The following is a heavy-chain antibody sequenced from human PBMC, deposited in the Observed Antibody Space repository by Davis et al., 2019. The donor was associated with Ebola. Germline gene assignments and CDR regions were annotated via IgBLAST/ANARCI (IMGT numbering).Heavy chain of an antibody. D-gene: IGHD2-2*01. Sequence: PSETLSLTCTVSGGSISSGGYYWSWIRQHPGKGLEWIGYIYYSGSTYYNPSLKSRVTISVDTSKNQFSLKLSSVTAADTAVYYCAIFTRPAAAAIPFDYWGQGTLVTVSS. CDR3: AIFTRPAAAAIPFDY. V-gene: IGHV4-31*03. CDR2: IYYSGST. CDR1: GGSISSGGYY. J-gene: IGHJ4*02.